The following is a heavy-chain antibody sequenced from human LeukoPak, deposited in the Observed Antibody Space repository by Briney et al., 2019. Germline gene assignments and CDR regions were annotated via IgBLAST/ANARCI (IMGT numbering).Heavy chain of an antibody. CDR1: GFRFSDYW. CDR3: IRDFLTVTTNDY. CDR2: IKTDGSDR. D-gene: IGHD4-11*01. V-gene: IGHV3-74*01. Sequence: GGSLRLSCEVSGFRFSDYWMHWVRKAPGKGLVWVSGIKTDGSDRRYADFVTGRFTISRDNAKNTLFLQMNSLRAEDTAVYYCIRDFLTVTTNDYWGQGTLVTVSS. J-gene: IGHJ4*02.